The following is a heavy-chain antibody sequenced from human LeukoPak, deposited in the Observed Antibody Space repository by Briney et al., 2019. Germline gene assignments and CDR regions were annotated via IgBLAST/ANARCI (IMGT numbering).Heavy chain of an antibody. J-gene: IGHJ2*01. Sequence: ASETLSLTCTVSGGSISTNSYYWGWVRQPPGKGLEWLGKIEYGGSTYYNPSLKSRVIISVDTSKNQFSLKLNSVTAADTAVYYCARDPHYDVGYFDLWGRGTQVTVSS. CDR1: GGSISTNSYY. CDR2: IEYGGST. D-gene: IGHD3-3*01. CDR3: ARDPHYDVGYFDL. V-gene: IGHV4-39*07.